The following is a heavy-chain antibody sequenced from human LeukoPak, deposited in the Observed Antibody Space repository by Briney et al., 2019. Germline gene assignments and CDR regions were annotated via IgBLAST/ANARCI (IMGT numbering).Heavy chain of an antibody. D-gene: IGHD2-15*01. CDR2: MNPNSGNT. J-gene: IGHJ4*02. CDR3: AVVVVAATFDY. Sequence: ASVKVSCKASNYTFISYCITWVRQAPGQGLEWMGWMNPNSGNTGYAQKFQGRVTMTRNTSISTAYMELSSLRSEDTAVYYCAVVVVAATFDYWGQGTLVTVSS. CDR1: NYTFISYC. V-gene: IGHV1-8*01.